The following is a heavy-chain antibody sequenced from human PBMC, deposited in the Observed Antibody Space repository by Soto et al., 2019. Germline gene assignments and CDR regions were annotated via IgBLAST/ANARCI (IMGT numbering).Heavy chain of an antibody. CDR1: GFSVSSNTDT. V-gene: IGHV6-1*01. CDR3: ARGVAGSGFDR. CDR2: TYYRSNWRH. J-gene: IGHJ4*02. D-gene: IGHD6-19*01. Sequence: PSDTLSLTCDISGFSVSSNTDTWKLIKASPSRGLEWLGRTYYRSNWRHDYAVSVKSRITVNPDTSKNHFSLQLNSVTPDDTAVYYCARGVAGSGFDRWGQGTLFTVSS.